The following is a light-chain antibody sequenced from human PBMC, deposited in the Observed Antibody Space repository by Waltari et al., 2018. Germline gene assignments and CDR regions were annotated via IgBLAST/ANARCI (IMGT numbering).Light chain of an antibody. J-gene: IGLJ2*01. CDR1: AIGTKS. CDR3: QAWDSTALV. V-gene: IGLV3-21*03. CDR2: DDP. Sequence: SYVLTQPPSVSVVPGKTATITRGGIAIGTKSVQWYPQKPGQAPVAVVYDDPGRPSGIPGRFSGFSSETTATLTISGALAVDEADYYCQAWDSTALVFGGGTKLTVL.